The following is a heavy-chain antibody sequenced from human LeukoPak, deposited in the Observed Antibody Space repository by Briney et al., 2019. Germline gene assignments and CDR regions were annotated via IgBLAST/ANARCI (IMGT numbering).Heavy chain of an antibody. J-gene: IGHJ3*02. Sequence: APVKVSCKASGYTFTSYDINWVRQAPGQGLEWMGGIIPIFGTANYAQKFQGRVTITTDESTSTAYMELSSLRSEDTAVYYCARFSSGSYYTPDAFDIWGRGTMVTVSS. CDR3: ARFSSGSYYTPDAFDI. D-gene: IGHD3-10*01. CDR2: IIPIFGTA. V-gene: IGHV1-69*05. CDR1: GYTFTSYD.